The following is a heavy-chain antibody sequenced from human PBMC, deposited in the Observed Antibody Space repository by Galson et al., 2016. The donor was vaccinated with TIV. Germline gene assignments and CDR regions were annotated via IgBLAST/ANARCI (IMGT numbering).Heavy chain of an antibody. V-gene: IGHV1-69*13. D-gene: IGHD3-10*01. CDR2: IIAIFGTA. J-gene: IGHJ5*02. CDR1: GGIFRSDA. Sequence: SVKVSCKASGGIFRSDAISWVRQAPGQGLEWMGRIIAIFGTANYAQKFQGRVTITADESTNTVYLELSSLTSEDTAVYYCARLPSYYGSGNHWSDPWGQGTLVTVSS. CDR3: ARLPSYYGSGNHWSDP.